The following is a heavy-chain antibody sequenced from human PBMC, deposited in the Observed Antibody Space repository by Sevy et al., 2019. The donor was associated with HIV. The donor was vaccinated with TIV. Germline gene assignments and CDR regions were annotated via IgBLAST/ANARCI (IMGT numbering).Heavy chain of an antibody. D-gene: IGHD4-17*01. J-gene: IGHJ5*02. CDR3: AKCLTPVTNQWSFDP. Sequence: GGSLRRSCAASGFTFSRYGMHWVRQAPGKGLEWVAVIWYDGSNKYYEDSVKGRFTISRDNSKNTLYLQMNSLRAEDTAVYYCAKCLTPVTNQWSFDPWGQGTLVTVSS. CDR2: IWYDGSNK. CDR1: GFTFSRYG. V-gene: IGHV3-33*06.